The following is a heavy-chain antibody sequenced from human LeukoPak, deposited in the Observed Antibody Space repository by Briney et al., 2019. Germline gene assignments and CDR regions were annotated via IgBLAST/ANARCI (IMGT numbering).Heavy chain of an antibody. CDR1: GFTFSSYS. V-gene: IGHV3-21*01. J-gene: IGHJ6*04. CDR3: ARGPTMKMDV. Sequence: PGGSLRLSCAASGFTFSSYSMNWVRQAPGKGLEWVSSISSSSRNIYYAYSEKGRFTISRDNAKNSLYLQMNSLRAEETAVYYWARGPTMKMDVWGKGTTVTVSS. CDR2: ISSSSRNI. D-gene: IGHD3-22*01.